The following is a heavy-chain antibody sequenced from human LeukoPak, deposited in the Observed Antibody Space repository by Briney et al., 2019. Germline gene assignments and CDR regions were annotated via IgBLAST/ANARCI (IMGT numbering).Heavy chain of an antibody. CDR2: IDPSDSYT. D-gene: IGHD3-22*01. Sequence: GESLRISCQGSGYSFTSYWISWVRQMPGKGLEWEGKIDPSDSYTKYSPSFQGHVTISTDKSISTAYLQWSSLKASDTAMYYCARHGDYYDTSGYYNDYWGQGTLVTVSS. CDR1: GYSFTSYW. CDR3: ARHGDYYDTSGYYNDY. V-gene: IGHV5-10-1*01. J-gene: IGHJ4*02.